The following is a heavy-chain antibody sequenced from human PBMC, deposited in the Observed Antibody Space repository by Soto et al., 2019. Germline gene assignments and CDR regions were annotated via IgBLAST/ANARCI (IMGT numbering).Heavy chain of an antibody. V-gene: IGHV4-30-2*01. Sequence: SETLSLTCAVSGDSISSGGYSWTWIRQPPGKALEWIGHTYHSGNPYYNPSLKSRVTISVDTSKNQFSLKLSSVTAADTAVYYCARSHIVPRLFMYPYDYWGQGTLVTVSS. CDR1: GDSISSGGYS. CDR3: ARSHIVPRLFMYPYDY. CDR2: TYHSGNP. J-gene: IGHJ4*02. D-gene: IGHD5-12*01.